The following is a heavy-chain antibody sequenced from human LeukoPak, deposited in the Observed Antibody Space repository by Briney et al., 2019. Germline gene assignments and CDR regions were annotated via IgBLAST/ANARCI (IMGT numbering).Heavy chain of an antibody. Sequence: GGSLRLSCAASGFTFSSYSMNWVRQAPGKGLEWVSYISSSSSTIYYADSVKGRFTISRDNAKNSLCLQMNSLRAEDTAVYYCARDYGDYLDYWGQGTLVTDSS. J-gene: IGHJ4*02. CDR1: GFTFSSYS. CDR2: ISSSSSTI. D-gene: IGHD4-17*01. CDR3: ARDYGDYLDY. V-gene: IGHV3-48*01.